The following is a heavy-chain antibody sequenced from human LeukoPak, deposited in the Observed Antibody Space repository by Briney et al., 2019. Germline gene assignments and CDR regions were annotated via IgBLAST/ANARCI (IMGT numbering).Heavy chain of an antibody. CDR1: GYTFTNYA. Sequence: ASVKVSCKASGYTFTNYAMNWVRQAAGQGLEWMGWINTNTGTPSYVQGFTGRFVFSLDTSGSTAYLQISSLKAEATAVSYCARATYSSGLQPFGPWGKGTLVTVSS. CDR3: ARATYSSGLQPFGP. D-gene: IGHD6-19*01. J-gene: IGHJ5*02. CDR2: INTNTGTP. V-gene: IGHV7-4-1*02.